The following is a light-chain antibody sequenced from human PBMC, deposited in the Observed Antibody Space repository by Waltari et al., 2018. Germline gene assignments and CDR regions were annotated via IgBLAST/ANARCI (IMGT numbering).Light chain of an antibody. CDR1: QRVDNY. CDR2: AAS. CDR3: QQSYSMPRT. J-gene: IGKJ2*01. Sequence: DIQMTQSPSSLSASVGDRVAITCRASQRVDNYLNWYRQRPGKAPELLIYAASSLQGGVPSRFTGSGYGTDFTLTISSLQSEDFATYYCQQSYSMPRTFGQGTKLE. V-gene: IGKV1-39*01.